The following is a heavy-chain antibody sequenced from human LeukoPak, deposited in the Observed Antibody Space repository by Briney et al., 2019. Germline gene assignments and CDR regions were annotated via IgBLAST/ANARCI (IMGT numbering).Heavy chain of an antibody. CDR1: GFTFGNYN. CDR3: ARDQRAHCSGTTCYSFDS. V-gene: IGHV3-21*06. D-gene: IGHD2/OR15-2a*01. Sequence: GGSLRLSCAASGFTFGNYNMNWVRQAPGKGLEWVSSVSSSSSYIYYADSVKGRFTISRDNAKNSLYLQMNSLRAEDTAVYYCARDQRAHCSGTTCYSFDSWGQGTLVTVSS. J-gene: IGHJ4*02. CDR2: VSSSSSYI.